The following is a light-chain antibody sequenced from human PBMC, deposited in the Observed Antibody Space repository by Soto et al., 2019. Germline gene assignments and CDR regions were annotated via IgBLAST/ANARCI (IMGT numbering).Light chain of an antibody. CDR2: GAS. CDR3: QQYNNWPIT. J-gene: IGKJ5*01. Sequence: EVVMTQSPATLSVSPGERATLSCRAAQSIRSLLAWYQHKPGQAPRLLIYGASTRATAIPARFTGSGSGTEFTLTISSLQSEDFAFYYCQQYNNWPITFGPGTRLEIK. V-gene: IGKV3-15*01. CDR1: QSIRSL.